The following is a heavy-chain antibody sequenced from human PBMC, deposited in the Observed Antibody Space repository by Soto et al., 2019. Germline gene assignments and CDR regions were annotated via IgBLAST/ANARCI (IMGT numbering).Heavy chain of an antibody. CDR1: GFTFRNYA. CDR3: AKGMYYYDSSGYRLFDF. D-gene: IGHD3-22*01. Sequence: XVSLRLSCAASGFTFRNYAMNWVRQAPGKGLEWVSGISVSGGSTYYADSVKGRFTVSRDNSKNTVFLQMNSLRAEDTAVYFCAKGMYYYDSSGYRLFDFWGQGTLVTVSS. V-gene: IGHV3-23*01. J-gene: IGHJ4*02. CDR2: ISVSGGST.